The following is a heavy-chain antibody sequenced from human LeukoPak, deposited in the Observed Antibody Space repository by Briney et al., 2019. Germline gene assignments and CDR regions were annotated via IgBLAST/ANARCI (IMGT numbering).Heavy chain of an antibody. CDR1: GFTFSTYN. J-gene: IGHJ4*02. CDR2: IGSSGSPI. CDR3: ARDYYNAGSFPSDY. V-gene: IGHV3-48*01. D-gene: IGHD3-10*01. Sequence: HPGGSLRLSCAASGFTFSTYNMTWVRQAPGKGLEWVSHIGSSGSPIYYAASVKGRFTISRDNAKSSLYLQMNSLRREDTAVYYCARDYYNAGSFPSDYWGQGILVTVSS.